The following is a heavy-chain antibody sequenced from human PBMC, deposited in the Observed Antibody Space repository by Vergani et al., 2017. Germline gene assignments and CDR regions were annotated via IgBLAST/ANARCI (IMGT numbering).Heavy chain of an antibody. V-gene: IGHV4-39*06. D-gene: IGHD3-16*01. Sequence: LQLQESGPGLVKPSETLSLTCTVSGCSISSSSYYWGWIRQPPGKGLEWIGSNHTNGVIHYNPSLNSRATITVDTSRNQIPLKLTAVTATDTAIYFCERGNPYVEFDIWGQGRMIAVSS. CDR1: GCSISSSSYY. CDR2: NHTNGVI. J-gene: IGHJ3*02. CDR3: ERGNPYVEFDI.